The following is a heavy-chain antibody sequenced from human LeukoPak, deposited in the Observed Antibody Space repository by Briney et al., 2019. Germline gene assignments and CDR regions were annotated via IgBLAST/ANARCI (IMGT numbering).Heavy chain of an antibody. Sequence: SQTLSLTCAISGDSVSGNITAWNWIRQSPSRGLEWLGSTYYRSKWYNDYALSVKSRITINPDTSKNQFSLQLNSMTPEDTAVYYCARGWGFDFWGQGTLVTDSS. CDR1: GDSVSGNITA. CDR3: ARGWGFDF. V-gene: IGHV6-1*01. J-gene: IGHJ4*02. CDR2: TYYRSKWYN. D-gene: IGHD7-27*01.